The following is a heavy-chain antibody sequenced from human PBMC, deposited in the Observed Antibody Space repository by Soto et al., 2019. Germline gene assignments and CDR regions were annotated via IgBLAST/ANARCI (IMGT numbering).Heavy chain of an antibody. Sequence: XSVKVSCNASVYSFTSYGISWVRQAPGQGLEWMGWISAYNGNTNYAQKLQGRVTMTTDTSTSTAYMELRSLRSDDTAVYYCARCRQDTIFGVVISPPYYYYGMDVSGQGTTVTVSS. V-gene: IGHV1-18*01. CDR2: ISAYNGNT. J-gene: IGHJ6*02. CDR1: VYSFTSYG. D-gene: IGHD3-3*01. CDR3: ARCRQDTIFGVVISPPYYYYGMDV.